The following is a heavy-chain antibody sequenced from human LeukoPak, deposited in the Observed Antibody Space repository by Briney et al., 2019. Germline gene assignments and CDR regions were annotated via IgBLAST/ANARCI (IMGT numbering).Heavy chain of an antibody. CDR1: GYTFTSYE. V-gene: IGHV1-8*01. CDR3: ARAAVARRPLGY. CDR2: MNPNSGNT. Sequence: GASVKVSCKASGYTFTSYEINWVRQATGQGLEWMGWMNPNSGNTGYAQKFQGRVTMTRNTSISTAYMELSSLRSEDTAVYYCARAAVARRPLGYWGQGTLVTVSS. D-gene: IGHD6-19*01. J-gene: IGHJ4*02.